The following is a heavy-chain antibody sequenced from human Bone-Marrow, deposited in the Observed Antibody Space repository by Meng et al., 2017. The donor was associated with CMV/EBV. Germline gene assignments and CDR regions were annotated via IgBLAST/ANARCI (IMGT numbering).Heavy chain of an antibody. CDR3: ARGPYSSGWYGLVDY. CDR1: GYTFPNYA. Sequence: QVQLVQSGAELKKPGASAKVSCKASGYTFPNYAIHWMRQAPGQRLEWMGLINPATSNAKYSQTFQGRVTITRDTSATTAYMELSGLRSEDTAIYYCARGPYSSGWYGLVDYWGQGTLVTVSS. V-gene: IGHV1-3*01. J-gene: IGHJ4*02. D-gene: IGHD6-19*01. CDR2: INPATSNA.